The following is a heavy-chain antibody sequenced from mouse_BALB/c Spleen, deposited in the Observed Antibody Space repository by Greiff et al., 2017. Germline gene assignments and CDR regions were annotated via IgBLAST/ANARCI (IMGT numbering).Heavy chain of an antibody. CDR3: ARRTCYGNYGLCAY. D-gene: IGHD2-10*01. J-gene: IGHJ3*01. Sequence: EVKLMESGGGLVKLGGSLKLSCAASGFTFSSYYMSWVRQTPEKRLELVAAINSNGGSTYYPDTVKGRFTISRDNANNTLYLQMSSLKSEDTALYYCARRTCYGNYGLCAYWGRGTRVTV. CDR1: GFTFSSYY. CDR2: INSNGGST. V-gene: IGHV5-6-2*01.